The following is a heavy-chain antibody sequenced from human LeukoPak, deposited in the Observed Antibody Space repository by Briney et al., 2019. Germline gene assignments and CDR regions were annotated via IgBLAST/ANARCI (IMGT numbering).Heavy chain of an antibody. CDR2: VSYDGSSK. D-gene: IGHD6-13*01. CDR3: ARDKPDGSSWHSYAFDI. Sequence: GRSLRLSCAASGFTFSSYAMHWVRQAPGKGLEWVAIVSYDGSSKYYPDSVKGRFTISRDNSKNTLYLQMNSLRSEDTAVYYCARDKPDGSSWHSYAFDIWGQGTMVIVSS. V-gene: IGHV3-30-3*01. J-gene: IGHJ3*02. CDR1: GFTFSSYA.